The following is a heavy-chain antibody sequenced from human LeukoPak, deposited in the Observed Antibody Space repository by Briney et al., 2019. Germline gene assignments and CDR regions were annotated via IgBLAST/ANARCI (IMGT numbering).Heavy chain of an antibody. Sequence: ASVKVSCKASGYTFTGNYMNWVRQAPGQGIEWMGWINPNTGGTNYAQKFQGRVTMTRDTSISTTYMELSRLTSDDTAVYFCARDRYKGWFDSWGQGTLVTVSS. V-gene: IGHV1-2*02. CDR1: GYTFTGNY. J-gene: IGHJ5*01. D-gene: IGHD3-16*02. CDR2: INPNTGGT. CDR3: ARDRYKGWFDS.